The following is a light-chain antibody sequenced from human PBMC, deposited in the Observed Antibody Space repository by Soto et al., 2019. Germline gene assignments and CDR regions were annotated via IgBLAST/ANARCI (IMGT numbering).Light chain of an antibody. V-gene: IGKV3-20*01. CDR3: QHYGSSPLT. CDR1: QSVSSSY. J-gene: IGKJ4*01. Sequence: EIVLPQSPGTLSLSPGERATLSCRASQSVSSSYLAWYQQKPGQAPRLLIYGASSRATRIPDRFSGSGSGTDFTLTISRLEPEDFAVYYCQHYGSSPLTFGGGTNVEIK. CDR2: GAS.